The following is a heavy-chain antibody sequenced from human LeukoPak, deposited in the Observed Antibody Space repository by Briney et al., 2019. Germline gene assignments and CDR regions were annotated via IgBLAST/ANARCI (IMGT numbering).Heavy chain of an antibody. CDR2: INPNRGDT. CDR1: GYTFTGYC. CDR3: ARERQQQGEDY. Sequence: GASVKVSCKASGYTFTGYCIHWVRQAPGQGLEWLGRINPNRGDTNYAQKFQGRVTLSRDTPFTTVYMELSRLTSDDTAVYYCARERQQQGEDYWGQGTLVTVSS. D-gene: IGHD6-13*01. V-gene: IGHV1-2*06. J-gene: IGHJ4*02.